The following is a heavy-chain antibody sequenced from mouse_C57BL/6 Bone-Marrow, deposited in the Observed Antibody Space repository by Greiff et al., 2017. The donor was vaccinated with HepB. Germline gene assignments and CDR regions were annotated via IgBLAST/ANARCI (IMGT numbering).Heavy chain of an antibody. Sequence: QVQLQQSGPELVKPGASVKISCKASGYAFSSSWMNWVKQRPGKGLEWIGRIYPGDGDTNYNGKFKGKATLTADKSSSTAYMQLSSLTSEDSAVYVCARRWLLLGAMDYWGQGTSVTVSS. J-gene: IGHJ4*01. D-gene: IGHD2-3*01. CDR1: GYAFSSSW. CDR3: ARRWLLLGAMDY. V-gene: IGHV1-82*01. CDR2: IYPGDGDT.